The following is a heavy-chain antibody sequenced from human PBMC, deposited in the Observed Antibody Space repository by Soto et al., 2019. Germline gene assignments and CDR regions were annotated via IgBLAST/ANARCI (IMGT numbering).Heavy chain of an antibody. Sequence: PGGSLRLSCAASGFTFSSYSMNWVRLAPGKGLEWVSYISGSSSTIYYADSVKGRFTISRDNAKNSLYLQMNSLRVDDTAVYYCARDYSGSFNWFDPWGQGTLVTVSS. D-gene: IGHD1-26*01. J-gene: IGHJ5*02. CDR3: ARDYSGSFNWFDP. V-gene: IGHV3-48*01. CDR2: ISGSSSTI. CDR1: GFTFSSYS.